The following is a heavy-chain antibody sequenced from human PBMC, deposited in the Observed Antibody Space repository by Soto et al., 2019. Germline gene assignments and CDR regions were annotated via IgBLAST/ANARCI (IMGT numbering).Heavy chain of an antibody. CDR3: ARAHR. Sequence: GSLRLSCAASGLTLSNSWMSWLRQAPGKGLEWVASINQDGSEKHYVDSVKGRFAISRDSAKNSLYLQMDSLRAEDTAVYYCARAHRWGQGTLVTVSS. V-gene: IGHV3-7*01. CDR2: INQDGSEK. CDR1: GLTLSNSW. J-gene: IGHJ5*02.